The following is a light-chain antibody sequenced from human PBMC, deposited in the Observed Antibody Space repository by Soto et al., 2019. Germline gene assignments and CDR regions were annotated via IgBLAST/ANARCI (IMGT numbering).Light chain of an antibody. CDR3: QQRSNWPRLT. CDR1: QSVSSY. J-gene: IGKJ4*01. V-gene: IGKV3-11*01. CDR2: DAS. Sequence: EIVLKQSPATLSLSPGERATLSCRASQSVSSYLAWYQQKPGQAPRLLIYDASNRATGIPARFSGSGSGTEFTLTISCLEHEDFAFYYCQQRSNWPRLTFGGGTKVEIK.